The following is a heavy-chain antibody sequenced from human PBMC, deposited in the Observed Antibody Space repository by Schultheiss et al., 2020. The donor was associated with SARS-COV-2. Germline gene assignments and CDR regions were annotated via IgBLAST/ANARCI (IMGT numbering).Heavy chain of an antibody. J-gene: IGHJ4*02. CDR2: IYYSGST. Sequence: GSLRLSCAVSGYSISSGYYWGWIRQPPGKGLEWIGYIYYSGSTYYNPSLKSRVTISVDTSKNQFSLKLSSVTAADTAVYYCARSVWSSGWSYFDYWGQGTLVTVSS. CDR3: ARSVWSSGWSYFDY. D-gene: IGHD6-19*01. CDR1: GYSISSGYY. V-gene: IGHV4-38-2*01.